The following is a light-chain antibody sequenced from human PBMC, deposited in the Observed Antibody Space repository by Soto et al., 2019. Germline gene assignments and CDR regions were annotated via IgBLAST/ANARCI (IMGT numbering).Light chain of an antibody. Sequence: QSVLTQPASVSGSPGQSITISCPGTSSDVGAYKYVSWYQQHPGKAPKLMIYDVSSRPSGVSNRFSGSKSGNTASLIISGLQAEDEADYYCISYTSSDTYVFGTGTKVTVL. J-gene: IGLJ1*01. CDR3: ISYTSSDTYV. CDR2: DVS. CDR1: SSDVGAYKY. V-gene: IGLV2-14*01.